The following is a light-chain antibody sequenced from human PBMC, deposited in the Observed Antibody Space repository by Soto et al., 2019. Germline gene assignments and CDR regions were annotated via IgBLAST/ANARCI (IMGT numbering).Light chain of an antibody. J-gene: IGKJ1*01. V-gene: IGKV1-5*03. Sequence: DIQMTQSPSTLSASVGDRVTITCRASRSISSWLAWYRQKPGKAPELLIYKASNLESGVPSRFSGSGSGTEFTLTISSLQPDDFATYYCKQYDTYWTFGQGTKVDIK. CDR3: KQYDTYWT. CDR2: KAS. CDR1: RSISSW.